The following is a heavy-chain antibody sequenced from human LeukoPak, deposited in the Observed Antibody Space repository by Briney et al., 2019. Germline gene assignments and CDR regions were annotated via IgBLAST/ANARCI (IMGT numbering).Heavy chain of an antibody. CDR2: IYHSGST. V-gene: IGHV4-30-2*01. CDR3: ARDRLGVVVL. Sequence: SETLSLTCAVSGGSISSGGYSWSWIRQPPGTGLEWIGYIYHSGSTYYNPSLKSRVTISVDRSKNQFSLKLSSVTAADTAVYYCARDRLGVVVLWGPGTLVTVSS. J-gene: IGHJ5*02. D-gene: IGHD3-3*01. CDR1: GGSISSGGYS.